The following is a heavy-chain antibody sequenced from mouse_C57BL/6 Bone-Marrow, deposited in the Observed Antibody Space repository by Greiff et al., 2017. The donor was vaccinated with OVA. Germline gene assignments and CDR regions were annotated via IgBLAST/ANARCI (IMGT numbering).Heavy chain of an antibody. CDR1: GYTFPDYN. Sequence: VQLKQSGPELVKPGASVKIPCKASGYTFPDYNMDWVKQSHGKSLEWIGDISPNNGGTIYNQKFKGKATLTVDKSSSTAYMELRSLTSEDTAVYYCASRQRRWFACWGQGALVAVCA. CDR2: ISPNNGGT. J-gene: IGHJ3*01. V-gene: IGHV1-18*01. CDR3: ASRQRRWFAC.